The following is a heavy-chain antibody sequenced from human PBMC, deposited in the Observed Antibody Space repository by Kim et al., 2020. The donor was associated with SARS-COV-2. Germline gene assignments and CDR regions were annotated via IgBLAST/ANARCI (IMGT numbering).Heavy chain of an antibody. CDR3: ARDGQFSL. J-gene: IGHJ3*01. D-gene: IGHD6-19*01. V-gene: IGHV7-4-1*02. CDR2: INTSTGTP. Sequence: ASVKVSCKASGYTFTKFGLNWVRQAPGQGLEWMAWINTSTGTPTYAQGFTGRFALSLDTSVSTAYLQITSLKAEDTAVYFCARDGQFSLWGQGTMVTVSS. CDR1: GYTFTKFG.